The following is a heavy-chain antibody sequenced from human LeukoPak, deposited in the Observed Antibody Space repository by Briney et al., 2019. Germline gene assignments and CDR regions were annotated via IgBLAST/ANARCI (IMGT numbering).Heavy chain of an antibody. V-gene: IGHV4-59*01. CDR2: IYYSGST. D-gene: IGHD6-13*01. CDR1: GGSISSYY. Sequence: SETLSLTCTVSGGSISSYYWSWIRQPPGKGLEWIGYIYYSGSTNYNPSLKSRVTISVDTSKNQFSLKLSSVTAADTAVYYCARTGVGQLVGSYYYGMDVWGQGTTVTVSS. CDR3: ARTGVGQLVGSYYYGMDV. J-gene: IGHJ6*02.